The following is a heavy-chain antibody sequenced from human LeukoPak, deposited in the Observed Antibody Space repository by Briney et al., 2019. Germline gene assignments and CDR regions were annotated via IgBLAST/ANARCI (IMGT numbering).Heavy chain of an antibody. V-gene: IGHV1-69*05. CDR1: GGTFSSYA. CDR3: AVDDIAVAGTRKKLLE. J-gene: IGHJ4*02. Sequence: ASVKVSCKASGGTFSSYAISWLRQAPGQGLEWMGGIIPIFGTANYAQKFQGRVTITTDESTSTAYMELSSLRSEDTAVYYCAVDDIAVAGTRKKLLEWGQGTLVTVSS. D-gene: IGHD6-19*01. CDR2: IIPIFGTA.